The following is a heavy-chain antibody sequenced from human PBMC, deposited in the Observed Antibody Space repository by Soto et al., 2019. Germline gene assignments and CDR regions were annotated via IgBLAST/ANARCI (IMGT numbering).Heavy chain of an antibody. Sequence: QITLKESGPTLVKPTQTLTLTCTFSGFSLSTSGVGVGWVRQPPGKAREWLALIYWDDAKRYNPSLKSRLTITKDTSKNQVVLKLTNMDPVDTATYYCAHYLMVRGADDAFDIWGQGTMVTVSS. J-gene: IGHJ3*02. V-gene: IGHV2-5*02. CDR3: AHYLMVRGADDAFDI. CDR1: GFSLSTSGVG. D-gene: IGHD3-10*01. CDR2: IYWDDAK.